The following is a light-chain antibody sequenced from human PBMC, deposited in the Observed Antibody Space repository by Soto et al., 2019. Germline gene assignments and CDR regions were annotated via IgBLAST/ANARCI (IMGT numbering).Light chain of an antibody. CDR1: QSISFY. Sequence: EIVLTQSPATLSLSPGERATHSCRASQSISFYLTWYQHKPGQAPRLLIYDASNRATGIPARFSGSGYGTDFTLTINRLEPENFAVYYCQQRSNWPTFGQGTRLEI. V-gene: IGKV3-11*01. CDR2: DAS. J-gene: IGKJ5*01. CDR3: QQRSNWPT.